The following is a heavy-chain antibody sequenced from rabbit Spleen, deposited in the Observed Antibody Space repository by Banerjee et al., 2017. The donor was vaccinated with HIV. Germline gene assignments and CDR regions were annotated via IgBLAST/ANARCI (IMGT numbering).Heavy chain of an antibody. Sequence: QSLEESGGGLVKPGASLTLTCKASGFSFNSGYDMCWVRQAPGKGLEWIACIYAGSSGSTYSATWAKGRFTISKTSSTTVTLQMTSLTAADTATYFCARDAGNVGDTFNLWGPGT. CDR2: IYAGSSGST. V-gene: IGHV1S40*01. CDR3: ARDAGNVGDTFNL. CDR1: GFSFNSGYD. J-gene: IGHJ4*01. D-gene: IGHD4-2*01.